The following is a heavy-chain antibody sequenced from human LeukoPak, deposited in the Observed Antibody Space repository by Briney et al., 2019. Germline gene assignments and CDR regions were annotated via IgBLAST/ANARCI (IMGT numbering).Heavy chain of an antibody. V-gene: IGHV4-38-2*02. Sequence: SETLSLTCTVSGYSISSGYYWGWIRQPPGKGLEWIGSIYHSGSTYYNPSLKSRDTISVDTSKNQFSLKLSSVTAADTAVYYCARLRDVLSYYDSSGYYYFDYWGQGTLVTVSS. J-gene: IGHJ4*02. CDR1: GYSISSGYY. CDR2: IYHSGST. CDR3: ARLRDVLSYYDSSGYYYFDY. D-gene: IGHD3-22*01.